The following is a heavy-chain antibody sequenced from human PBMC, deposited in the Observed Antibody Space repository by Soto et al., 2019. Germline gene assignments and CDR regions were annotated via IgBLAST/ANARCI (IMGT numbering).Heavy chain of an antibody. D-gene: IGHD3-9*01. J-gene: IGHJ4*02. CDR3: ARLEGLATISYYFDF. Sequence: SQTLSLTCSVSGDSINNDNYYLGWIRQSPGKGLEWIGSIYYRGNTYYNPSLQTRVTISLDKSKSQFSLRLNSVTAADSAVYFCARLEGLATISYYFDFWGQGAQVTVSS. CDR2: IYYRGNT. V-gene: IGHV4-39*01. CDR1: GDSINNDNYY.